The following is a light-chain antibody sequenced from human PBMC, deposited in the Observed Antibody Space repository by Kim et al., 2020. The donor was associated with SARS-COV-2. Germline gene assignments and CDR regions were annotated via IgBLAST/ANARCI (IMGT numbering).Light chain of an antibody. V-gene: IGKV1-39*01. Sequence: DIQMTQSPSSLAASVGDRVTIACRASQSINTYLNWYQQKPGKAPKLLIYAASTLQSEVPSRFSGSGSGTDFTLTISSLQPEDFATYYCQQSHTAPLLTFGGGTKVDIK. CDR1: QSINTY. CDR2: AAS. J-gene: IGKJ4*01. CDR3: QQSHTAPLLT.